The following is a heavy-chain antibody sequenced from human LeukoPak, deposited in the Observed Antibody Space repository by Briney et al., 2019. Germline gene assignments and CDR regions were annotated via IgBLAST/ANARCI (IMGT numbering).Heavy chain of an antibody. CDR1: GFAFGSEA. J-gene: IGHJ4*02. CDR2: ISPGGGTT. V-gene: IGHV3-23*01. Sequence: GGSLRLFCAVSGFAFGSEAMSWVRQSPAGGLEGVASISPGGGTTYYADYVKGRFTISRDNAKNSLYLQMNSLRVEDTAVYYCARGPPYGSRSDFFDTWGQGALVTVSS. D-gene: IGHD3-10*01. CDR3: ARGPPYGSRSDFFDT.